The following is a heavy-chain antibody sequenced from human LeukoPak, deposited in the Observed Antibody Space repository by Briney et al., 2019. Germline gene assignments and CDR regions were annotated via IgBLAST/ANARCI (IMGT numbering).Heavy chain of an antibody. D-gene: IGHD6-6*01. CDR2: IKQDGSEK. Sequence: PGGSLRLSCVASGFTLSSDWMSWVRQVPGKGLEWVANIKQDGSEKYYADSVKGRFTISRDNAKNSLYLQMNSLRAEDTAVYYCARGWLDSSSSPWGPVFNYWGQGTLVTVSS. CDR3: ARGWLDSSSSPWGPVFNY. V-gene: IGHV3-7*01. CDR1: GFTLSSDW. J-gene: IGHJ4*02.